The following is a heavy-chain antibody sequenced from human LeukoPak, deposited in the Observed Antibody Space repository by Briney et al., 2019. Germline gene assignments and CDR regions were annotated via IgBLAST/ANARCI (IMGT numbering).Heavy chain of an antibody. CDR3: AKKGGRMVYYGMDV. Sequence: GGSLRLSCSASGFTFSNYAMSWVRQAPGKGLEWVSVISGSGGSTYYADSVKGRFTISRDNSKNTLYLQMNSLRAEDTAVYYCAKKGGRMVYYGMDVWGQGTTVTVSS. CDR2: ISGSGGST. CDR1: GFTFSNYA. J-gene: IGHJ6*02. D-gene: IGHD2-8*01. V-gene: IGHV3-23*01.